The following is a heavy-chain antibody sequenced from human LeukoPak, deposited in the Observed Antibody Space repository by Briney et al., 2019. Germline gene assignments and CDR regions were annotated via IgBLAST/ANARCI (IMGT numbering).Heavy chain of an antibody. V-gene: IGHV3-23*01. D-gene: IGHD2-15*01. J-gene: IGHJ1*01. CDR2: ISNTGGST. Sequence: GGSLRLSCAASGFSFNTYAMSWVRQAPGKGLEWVSAISNTGGSTYYADSVKGRFTISRDKSKNTLSLQINSLRAEDTAVYYCAQQVGYCSSGSCYFTYWGQGTLVTVSS. CDR1: GFSFNTYA. CDR3: AQQVGYCSSGSCYFTY.